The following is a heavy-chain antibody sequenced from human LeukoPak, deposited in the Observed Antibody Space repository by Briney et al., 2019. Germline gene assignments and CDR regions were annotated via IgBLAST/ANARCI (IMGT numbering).Heavy chain of an antibody. CDR3: ARGNDYVWGSYRDFDY. V-gene: IGHV4-34*01. J-gene: IGHJ4*02. D-gene: IGHD3-16*02. CDR2: INHSGST. Sequence: SETLSLTCAVYGGSFSGYYWSWIRQPPGKGLEWIGEINHSGSTNYNPSLKSRVTISVDTSRNQFSLKLSSVTAADTAVYYCARGNDYVWGSYRDFDYWGQGTLVTVSS. CDR1: GGSFSGYY.